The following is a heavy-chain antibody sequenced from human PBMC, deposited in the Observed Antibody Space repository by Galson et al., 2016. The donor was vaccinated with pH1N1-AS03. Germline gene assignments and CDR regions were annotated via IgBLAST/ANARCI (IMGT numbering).Heavy chain of an antibody. J-gene: IGHJ4*02. CDR1: GFTVSVNY. D-gene: IGHD1-26*01. Sequence: SLRLSCAASGFTVSVNYMNWVRQAPGKGLEWVSVIYRDGSTCYADSGKGRFTISRDKSKNTLYLQLSSLRTEDTAVYYCARDHSSGSYYERDYWGQGTLVAVS. CDR2: IYRDGST. CDR3: ARDHSSGSYYERDY. V-gene: IGHV3-66*02.